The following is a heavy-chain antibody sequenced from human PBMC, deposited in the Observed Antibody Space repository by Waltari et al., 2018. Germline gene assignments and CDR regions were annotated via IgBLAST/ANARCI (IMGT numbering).Heavy chain of an antibody. CDR3: AREHYDSSGYYYDAFDI. J-gene: IGHJ3*02. V-gene: IGHV1-69*01. D-gene: IGHD3-22*01. CDR1: GGTFSSYA. CDR2: ISPIFGTA. Sequence: QVQLVQSGAEVKKPGSSVKVSCKASGGTFSSYAISWVRQAPGQGLEWMGGISPIFGTANYAHKFQGRVTITADESTSTAYMELSSLRSEDTALYYCAREHYDSSGYYYDAFDIWGQGTMVTVSS.